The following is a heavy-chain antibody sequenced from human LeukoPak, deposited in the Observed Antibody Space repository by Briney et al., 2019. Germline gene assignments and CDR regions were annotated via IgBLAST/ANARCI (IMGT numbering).Heavy chain of an antibody. CDR1: GFTFSTHS. Sequence: GGFLRLSCAASGFTFSTHSMSWVRQAPGKVLEWVSSISSGSSHIYYADSMKGRFTISRDNARNSLFLQMNSLRAEDTAEYYCARDFRTQLDGYSPPYHFDYWGQGALVTVSS. CDR2: ISSGSSHI. J-gene: IGHJ4*02. D-gene: IGHD5-24*01. V-gene: IGHV3-21*01. CDR3: ARDFRTQLDGYSPPYHFDY.